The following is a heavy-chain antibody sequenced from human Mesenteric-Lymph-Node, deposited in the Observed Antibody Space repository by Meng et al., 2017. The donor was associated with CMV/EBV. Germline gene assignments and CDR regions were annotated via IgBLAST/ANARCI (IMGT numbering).Heavy chain of an antibody. D-gene: IGHD3-9*01. Sequence: GESLKISCAASGFTVNSNYITWVRQGPGKGLEWVSSISSSSSYIYYADSVKGRFTISRDNAKNSLYLQMNSLRAEDTAVYYCAREVLRYFDWLFNDAFDIWGQGTMVTVSS. CDR3: AREVLRYFDWLFNDAFDI. V-gene: IGHV3-21*01. J-gene: IGHJ3*02. CDR2: ISSSSSYI. CDR1: GFTVNSNY.